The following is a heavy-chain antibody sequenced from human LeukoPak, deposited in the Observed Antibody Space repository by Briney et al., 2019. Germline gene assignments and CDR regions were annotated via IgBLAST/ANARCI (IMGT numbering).Heavy chain of an antibody. CDR3: AKDPQITFGGVP. CDR2: ISSPGGNT. CDR1: GFILSSFA. J-gene: IGHJ5*02. Sequence: GGSLRLSCTSSGFILSSFAMSWVRQPPGKGLEWVSSISSPGGNTYYADSVKGRFTISRDNSNNLVYLQMNSLRAEDTAVYYCAKDPQITFGGVPWGQGTLVTVSS. V-gene: IGHV3-23*01. D-gene: IGHD3-16*01.